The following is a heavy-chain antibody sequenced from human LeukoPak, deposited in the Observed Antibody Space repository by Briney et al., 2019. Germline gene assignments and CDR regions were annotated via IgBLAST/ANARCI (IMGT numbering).Heavy chain of an antibody. CDR1: GLSISGGYY. CDR3: GGVQRVVVGASPPFCL. J-gene: IGHJ4*02. Sequence: SETLSLTCTVSGLSISGGYYWGWIRQPPGKGLELIGTVSHSGRSYYNPSLKSRVTISVDTSKNQFSLKLSSVTAADTAVYYCGGVQRVVVGASPPFCLWGPGTLVTVFS. CDR2: VSHSGRS. V-gene: IGHV4-38-2*02. D-gene: IGHD2-15*01.